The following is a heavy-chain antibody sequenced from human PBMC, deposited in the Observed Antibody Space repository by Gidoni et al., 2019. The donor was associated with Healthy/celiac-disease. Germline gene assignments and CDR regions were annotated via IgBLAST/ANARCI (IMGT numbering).Heavy chain of an antibody. D-gene: IGHD6-13*01. CDR3: AKDISRLGAAAGIPENY. J-gene: IGHJ4*02. CDR1: GFTFADYA. CDR2: ISWNSGSI. V-gene: IGHV3-9*01. Sequence: EVQLVESGGGLVQPGRSLRLPCAASGFTFADYAMHWVRQAPGKGLEWVSSISWNSGSIGYADSVKGRFTISRDNAKNSLYLQMNSLRAEDTALYYCAKDISRLGAAAGIPENYWGQGTLVTVSS.